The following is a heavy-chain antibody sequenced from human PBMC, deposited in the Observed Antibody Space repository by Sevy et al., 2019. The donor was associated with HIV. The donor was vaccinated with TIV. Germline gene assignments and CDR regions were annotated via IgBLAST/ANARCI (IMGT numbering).Heavy chain of an antibody. Sequence: GGSLRLSCAASGFSISNNYTAWVRQAPGKGLEWVSVMYSGGSPYYADSVKGRFALSRDRSKNTVYLQMNSLRAEDTAVYYWARGYCGGGSCTAFDPWGQGTLVTVSS. J-gene: IGHJ5*02. CDR1: GFSISNNY. V-gene: IGHV3-53*01. CDR3: ARGYCGGGSCTAFDP. D-gene: IGHD2-15*01. CDR2: MYSGGSP.